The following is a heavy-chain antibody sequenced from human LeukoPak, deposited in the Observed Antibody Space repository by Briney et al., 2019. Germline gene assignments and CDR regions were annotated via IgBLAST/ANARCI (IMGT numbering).Heavy chain of an antibody. CDR1: GGSISSYY. V-gene: IGHV4-4*07. Sequence: SETLSLTCTVSGGSISSYYWSWIRQPAGKGLEWIGRIYTSGSTNYNPSLKSRVTMSVDTSKNQFSLRLSSVTAADTAVYYCARERSSGWYVDYWGQGTLVTVSS. J-gene: IGHJ4*02. CDR3: ARERSSGWYVDY. D-gene: IGHD6-19*01. CDR2: IYTSGST.